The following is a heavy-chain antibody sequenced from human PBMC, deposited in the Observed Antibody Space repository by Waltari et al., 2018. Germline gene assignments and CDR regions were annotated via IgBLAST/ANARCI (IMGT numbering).Heavy chain of an antibody. CDR2: LRNTGGT. D-gene: IGHD3-10*01. Sequence: HVQLQESGPGLVKLSETLSLTCTVSDDFPSDHHWLWIRQAPGKGLEWIAYLRNTGGTKCTPSLESRVTVSAVTSKKQFSLRLTSVTAADTAVYYCARLPTKYYKSMGWGFFDQWGQGILVTVSS. J-gene: IGHJ4*02. CDR3: ARLPTKYYKSMGWGFFDQ. CDR1: DDFPSDHH. V-gene: IGHV4-59*08.